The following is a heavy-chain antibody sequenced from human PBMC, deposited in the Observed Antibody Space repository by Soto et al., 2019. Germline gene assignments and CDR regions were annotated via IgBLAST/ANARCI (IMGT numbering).Heavy chain of an antibody. CDR3: VRDQQQLETGFDH. D-gene: IGHD6-13*01. V-gene: IGHV3-66*01. J-gene: IGHJ4*02. Sequence: GGSLRLSCAAAGFTVSSNYMSWVRQAPGKGLEWVSTINAGGNTFYADSVKGRFTISRDDSTNTLSLQMNSLRVEDTAVYYCVRDQQQLETGFDHWGQGTLVTVSS. CDR2: INAGGNT. CDR1: GFTVSSNY.